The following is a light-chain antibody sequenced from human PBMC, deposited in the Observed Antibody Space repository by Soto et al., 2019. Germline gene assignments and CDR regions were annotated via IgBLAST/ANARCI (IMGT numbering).Light chain of an antibody. CDR1: SSDIGAYHY. CDR2: AVN. V-gene: IGLV2-14*01. CDR3: NSYTNSDTVV. J-gene: IGLJ2*01. Sequence: QSALTQAASVSGSPGQSITISCTGTSSDIGAYHYVSWYQQRPGKVPKVMIYAVNNRPSGISNRFSGSKSGNTASLTISGLQAEDEAVYYCNSYTNSDTVVFGGGTNLTVL.